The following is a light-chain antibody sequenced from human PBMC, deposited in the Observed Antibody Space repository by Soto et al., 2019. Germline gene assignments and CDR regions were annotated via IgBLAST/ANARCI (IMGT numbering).Light chain of an antibody. Sequence: EIVLTQSPGTLSLSPGERATLSCSASQSVSSSYLAWYQQKPGQAPRLLIYGASSRATGIPARFSGSGSGTDFTLTISRLEPEDFAVYYCQQYGSSPRFTFGQGTRLQIK. CDR3: QQYGSSPRFT. J-gene: IGKJ5*01. V-gene: IGKV3-20*01. CDR1: QSVSSSY. CDR2: GAS.